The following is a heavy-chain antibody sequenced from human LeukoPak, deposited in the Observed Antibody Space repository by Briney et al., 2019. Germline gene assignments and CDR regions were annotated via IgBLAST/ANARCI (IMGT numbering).Heavy chain of an antibody. Sequence: PSQTLSLTCTVSGGSISSGGYYWSWIRPHPGKGLEWIGYIYYSGSTYYNPSLKSRVTISVDTSKNQFSLKLSSVTAADTAVYYCASRRLAARGWFDPWGQGTLVTVSS. CDR3: ASRRLAARGWFDP. V-gene: IGHV4-31*03. D-gene: IGHD6-6*01. CDR2: IYYSGST. J-gene: IGHJ5*02. CDR1: GGSISSGGYY.